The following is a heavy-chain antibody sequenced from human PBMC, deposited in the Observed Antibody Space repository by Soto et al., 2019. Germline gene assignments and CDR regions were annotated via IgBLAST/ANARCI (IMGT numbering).Heavy chain of an antibody. CDR2: IIPMFGTP. Sequence: QVQLVQSGAEVKRPGSSVKVSCKVTAGTFRSYAISWVRQAPGQGLEWMGRIIPMFGTPNSAQKFQGRVTITADESTRTSFMELSSLTSEDTAVYFCAKSTVTAVFAGYYYYGMDSWGQGTTVIVSS. CDR3: AKSTVTAVFAGYYYYGMDS. CDR1: AGTFRSYA. D-gene: IGHD4-17*01. V-gene: IGHV1-69*12. J-gene: IGHJ6*02.